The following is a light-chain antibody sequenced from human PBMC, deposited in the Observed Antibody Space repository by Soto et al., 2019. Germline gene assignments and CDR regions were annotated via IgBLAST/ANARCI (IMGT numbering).Light chain of an antibody. Sequence: EVVLTQSPAPLSLSPGERATLSCRASENVRTFVDWYQQKPGQAPRLLIHGASNRATGIPARFSGSGSGTDFTLTISTLEPEDVAVYYCQQHSHWPPWTFGQGTRVEI. CDR2: GAS. V-gene: IGKV3-11*01. J-gene: IGKJ1*01. CDR1: ENVRTF. CDR3: QQHSHWPPWT.